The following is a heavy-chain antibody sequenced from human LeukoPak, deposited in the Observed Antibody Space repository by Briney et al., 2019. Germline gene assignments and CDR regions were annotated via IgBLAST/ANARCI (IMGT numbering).Heavy chain of an antibody. Sequence: ASVKVSCKASGYTFTTYYMHWVRQAPGQGLEWMGVFDPSGGSTSYAQKFQGRVTMTRNTSISTAYMELSSLRSEDTAVYYCARGLGTTDIWGQGTMVTVSS. CDR3: ARGLGTTDI. CDR1: GYTFTTYY. J-gene: IGHJ3*02. D-gene: IGHD1-1*01. CDR2: FDPSGGST. V-gene: IGHV1-46*01.